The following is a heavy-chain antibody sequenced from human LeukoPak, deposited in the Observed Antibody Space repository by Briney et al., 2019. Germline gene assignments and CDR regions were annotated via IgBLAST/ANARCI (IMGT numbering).Heavy chain of an antibody. J-gene: IGHJ5*02. CDR1: GGSISSGDYY. CDR3: ARAPLTTEGANWFDP. V-gene: IGHV4-30-4*08. Sequence: SETLSLTCTVSGGSISSGDYYWSWIRQPPGKGPEWIGYIYYSGTTYYNPSLKSRVTISVDTSKDQFSLKLTSVTAADTAVYYCARAPLTTEGANWFDPWGQGALVTVSS. CDR2: IYYSGTT. D-gene: IGHD4-17*01.